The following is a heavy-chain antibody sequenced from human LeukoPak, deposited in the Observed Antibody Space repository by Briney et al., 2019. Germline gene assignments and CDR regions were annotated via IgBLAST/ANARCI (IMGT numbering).Heavy chain of an antibody. D-gene: IGHD3-10*01. CDR2: ISGSGGST. CDR1: GFTFSSYA. CDR3: AKGYQYYYGSGSYSDWFDP. Sequence: GGSLRLSCAASGFTFSSYAMSWVRQAPGKGLEWVSAISGSGGSTYYADSVKGRFTISRDNSKNTLYLQMNSLRAEDTAVYYCAKGYQYYYGSGSYSDWFDPWGQGTLVTVSS. J-gene: IGHJ5*02. V-gene: IGHV3-23*01.